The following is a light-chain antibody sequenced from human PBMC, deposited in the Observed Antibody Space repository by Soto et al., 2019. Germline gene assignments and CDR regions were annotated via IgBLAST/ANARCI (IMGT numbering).Light chain of an antibody. V-gene: IGKV3-15*01. J-gene: IGKJ4*01. Sequence: EIVLMQSPGTLSLSPGERATLSCRASQYMTRTYIAWYQQKPGQTPRLLIYDTSTRATGVPARFSGSRSGPEFTLTINSLQSEDFAIYYCQPYNNWPLTFGGGTKVDIK. CDR1: QYMTRT. CDR3: QPYNNWPLT. CDR2: DTS.